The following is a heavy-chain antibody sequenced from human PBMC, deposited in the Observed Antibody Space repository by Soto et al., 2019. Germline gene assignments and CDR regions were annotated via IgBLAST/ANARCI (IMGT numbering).Heavy chain of an antibody. Sequence: GSLRLSCAASGFTFSSYAMSWVRQAPGKGLEWVSAISGSGGSTYYADSVKGRFTISRDNSKNTLYLQMNSLRAEDTAVYYCAKLAILTGYYIGEDGMDVWGQGTTVTVSS. V-gene: IGHV3-23*01. CDR3: AKLAILTGYYIGEDGMDV. CDR1: GFTFSSYA. CDR2: ISGSGGST. D-gene: IGHD3-9*01. J-gene: IGHJ6*02.